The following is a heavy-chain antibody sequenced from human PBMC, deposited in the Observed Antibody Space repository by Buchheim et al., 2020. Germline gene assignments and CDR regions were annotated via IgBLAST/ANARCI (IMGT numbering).Heavy chain of an antibody. Sequence: QVQLVESGGGVVQPGRSLRLSCAASGFTFSDYYMNWIRQAPGKGLEWVSYISARDNTIHYADSVKGRFTISRDNAKNSLYLQMNSLRVEDTAVYYCARDSVLRYFDWLLPYYGMDVWGQGTT. CDR1: GFTFSDYY. CDR3: ARDSVLRYFDWLLPYYGMDV. V-gene: IGHV3-11*01. D-gene: IGHD3-9*01. J-gene: IGHJ6*02. CDR2: ISARDNTI.